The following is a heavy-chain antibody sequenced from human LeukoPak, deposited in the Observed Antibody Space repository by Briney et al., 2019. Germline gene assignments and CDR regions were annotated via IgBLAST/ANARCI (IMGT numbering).Heavy chain of an antibody. V-gene: IGHV3-23*01. CDR2: ISGSGGYT. D-gene: IGHD6-6*01. J-gene: IGHJ4*02. CDR1: KFTFSTFS. Sequence: GGSLRLSCAASKFTFSTFSMSWVRQAPGKGLEWVSSISGSGGYTYYADSVKGRFTISRDNSKNTLYLQMNSLRAEDTAVYYCAKQDSSSLEDYWGQGTLVTVSS. CDR3: AKQDSSSLEDY.